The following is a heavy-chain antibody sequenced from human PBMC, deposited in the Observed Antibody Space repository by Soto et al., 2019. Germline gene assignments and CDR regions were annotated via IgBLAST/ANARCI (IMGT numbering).Heavy chain of an antibody. CDR3: ARGSAAAGPYYFDY. D-gene: IGHD6-13*01. CDR2: INAGNGAT. V-gene: IGHV1-3*01. J-gene: IGHJ4*02. CDR1: GYTFTTHA. Sequence: ASVKVSCKASGYTFTTHAMHWGRQASGQRLEWMGWINAGNGATKYSQNFQDRLTITRDPSANTAFMELSSLRSEDTAVYYCARGSAAAGPYYFDYWAQGTLVTVSS.